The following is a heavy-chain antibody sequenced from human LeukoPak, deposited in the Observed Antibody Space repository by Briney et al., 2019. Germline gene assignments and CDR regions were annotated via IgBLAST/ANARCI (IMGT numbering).Heavy chain of an antibody. CDR3: ARVMATAERFFDY. CDR1: GGSISSYY. Sequence: KPSETLSLTCTVSGGSISSYYWSWIRQPPGKGLEWIGYIYYSGSTNYNPSLKSRVTISVDTSKNQFSLKLSSVTAADTAVYYCARVMATAERFFDYWGQGTLVTVSS. J-gene: IGHJ4*02. CDR2: IYYSGST. D-gene: IGHD5-24*01. V-gene: IGHV4-59*08.